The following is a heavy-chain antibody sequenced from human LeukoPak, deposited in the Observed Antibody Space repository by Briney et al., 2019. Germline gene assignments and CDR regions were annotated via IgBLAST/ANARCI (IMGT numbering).Heavy chain of an antibody. V-gene: IGHV1-18*01. Sequence: ASVKVSCKASGYTFTSYGISWVRQAPGQGLEWMGWISAYNGNTNYAQKLQGRVTMTTDTSTSTAYMELRSLRSDDTAVYYCARALLPYTYYDFWSGYYDFDYWGQGTLVTVSS. CDR1: GYTFTSYG. CDR3: ARALLPYTYYDFWSGYYDFDY. D-gene: IGHD3-3*01. J-gene: IGHJ4*02. CDR2: ISAYNGNT.